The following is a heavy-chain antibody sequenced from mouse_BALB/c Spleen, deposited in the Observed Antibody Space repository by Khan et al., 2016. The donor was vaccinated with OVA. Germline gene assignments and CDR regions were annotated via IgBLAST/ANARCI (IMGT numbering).Heavy chain of an antibody. CDR1: GYTFTSYW. J-gene: IGHJ4*01. CDR2: IAPGSDSS. CDR3: ARSNYYGSGPYAMDY. V-gene: IGHV1S41*01. D-gene: IGHD1-1*01. Sequence: DLVKPGASVKLSCKASGYTFTSYWINWTKQRPGRGLEWIGQIAPGSDSSYYNEIFKGKTTLTVDASSSTAYIQLSSLSSEDSAVYSCARSNYYGSGPYAMDYWGQGTSVTVSS.